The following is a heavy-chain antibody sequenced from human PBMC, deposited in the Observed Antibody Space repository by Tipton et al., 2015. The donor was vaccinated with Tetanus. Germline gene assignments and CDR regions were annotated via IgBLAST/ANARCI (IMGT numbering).Heavy chain of an antibody. CDR1: GGSINSTDDY. J-gene: IGHJ6*02. CDR3: ARAQRWLPYYCAMDV. V-gene: IGHV4-30-4*01. CDR2: IYYSGSA. D-gene: IGHD3-22*01. Sequence: TLSLTCGVSGGSINSTDDYWSWARQPPGKGLEWIGYIYYSGSAYYKPSLKSRAAISVDASKIQFSLRLRSVTAADTAVYYCARAQRWLPYYCAMDVWGQGTTVTVSS.